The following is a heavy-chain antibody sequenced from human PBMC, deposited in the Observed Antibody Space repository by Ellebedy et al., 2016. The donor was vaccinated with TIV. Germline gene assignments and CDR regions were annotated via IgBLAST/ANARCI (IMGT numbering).Heavy chain of an antibody. V-gene: IGHV3-74*01. D-gene: IGHD5-24*01. CDR3: ARGEGWIDN. CDR1: GFTFSRYW. Sequence: GESLKISXAASGFTFSRYWMHWVRQAPGKGLVWVSGINSDGSRTSYAGSVKGRFTISRDNAKNSLYLQMNSLRAEDTAVYFCARGEGWIDNWGQGTLVTVSS. J-gene: IGHJ4*02. CDR2: INSDGSRT.